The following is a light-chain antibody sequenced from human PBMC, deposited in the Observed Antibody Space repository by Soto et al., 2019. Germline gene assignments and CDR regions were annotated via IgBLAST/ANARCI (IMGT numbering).Light chain of an antibody. Sequence: QSVLTQPPSASGSPGQSVTISCTGTSSDVGGYNYVSWYQQHPGKAPKLMIYEVSKRPSGVPDRFSGSKSGNTASLTVSGLQAEDEADYYCSSYAGSNNFEDVFGTGTKLT. J-gene: IGLJ1*01. CDR3: SSYAGSNNFEDV. CDR1: SSDVGGYNY. V-gene: IGLV2-8*01. CDR2: EVS.